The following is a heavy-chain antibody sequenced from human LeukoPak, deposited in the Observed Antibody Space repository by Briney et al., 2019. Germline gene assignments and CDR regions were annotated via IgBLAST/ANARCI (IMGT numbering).Heavy chain of an antibody. CDR2: INSDGSST. D-gene: IGHD1-26*01. CDR3: ARVPKEWELQDYYYMDV. V-gene: IGHV3-74*01. Sequence: GGSLRLSCAASGFSFSTFWMHWVRQAPGKGLVWVSRINSDGSSTSYADSVKGRFTISRDNSKNTLYLQMNSLRAEDTAVYYCARVPKEWELQDYYYMDVWGKGTTVTVSS. CDR1: GFSFSTFW. J-gene: IGHJ6*03.